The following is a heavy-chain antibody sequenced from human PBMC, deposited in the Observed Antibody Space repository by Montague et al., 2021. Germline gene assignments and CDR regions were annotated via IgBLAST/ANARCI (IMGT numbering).Heavy chain of an antibody. CDR2: IYHGTT. CDR1: GDSISSKYF. D-gene: IGHD1-26*01. CDR3: AVGSESAWELLHH. V-gene: IGHV4-4*02. Sequence: SETLSLTCTVSGDSISSKYFWSWVRQPLGKGLEWIGEIYHGTTSYSPSLKGRLTVSMDTSKNQFSLKLSSVTAADTAIYYCAVGSESAWELLHHWGQGILVPVSP. J-gene: IGHJ5*02.